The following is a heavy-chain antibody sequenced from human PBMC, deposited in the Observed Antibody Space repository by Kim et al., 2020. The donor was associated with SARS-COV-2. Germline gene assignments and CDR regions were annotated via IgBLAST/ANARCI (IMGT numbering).Heavy chain of an antibody. Sequence: SETLSLTCAVYGGSFSGYYWSWIRQPPGKGLEWIGEINHSGSTNYNPSLKSRVTISVDTSKNQFSLKLSSVTAADTAVYYCARGLTAAPYYYGSGSYFSPGGYYYGMDVWGQGTTVTVSS. CDR2: INHSGST. J-gene: IGHJ6*02. CDR1: GGSFSGYY. V-gene: IGHV4-34*01. D-gene: IGHD3-10*01. CDR3: ARGLTAAPYYYGSGSYFSPGGYYYGMDV.